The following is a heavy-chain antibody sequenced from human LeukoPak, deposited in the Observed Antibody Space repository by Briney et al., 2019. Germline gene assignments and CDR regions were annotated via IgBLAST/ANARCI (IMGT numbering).Heavy chain of an antibody. CDR2: INPHSGGT. V-gene: IGHV1-2*02. Sequence: ASVKVSCKASGYRFTGYYIHWVRQAPGQGLEWMGWINPHSGGTKFAQKFQGRVTMTRDTSISTAYMEVSRLRSDDAAVYYCAREYYDILTGSLDHWGQGTLVTVSS. J-gene: IGHJ4*02. CDR1: GYRFTGYY. CDR3: AREYYDILTGSLDH. D-gene: IGHD3-9*01.